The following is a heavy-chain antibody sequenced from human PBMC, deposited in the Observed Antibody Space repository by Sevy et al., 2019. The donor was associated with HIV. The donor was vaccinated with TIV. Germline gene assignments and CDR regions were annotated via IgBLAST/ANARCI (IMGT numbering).Heavy chain of an antibody. CDR3: AKDRSVLRFLEWLLFLYPFDY. D-gene: IGHD3-3*01. V-gene: IGHV3-23*01. J-gene: IGHJ4*02. CDR2: ISGSGGST. CDR1: GFTFSSYA. Sequence: GGSLRLSCAASGFTFSSYAMSWVRQAPGKGLEWVSAISGSGGSTYYADSVKGRFTISRDNSKNTLYLQMNSLRAEDTAVYYCAKDRSVLRFLEWLLFLYPFDYWGQGTLVTVSS.